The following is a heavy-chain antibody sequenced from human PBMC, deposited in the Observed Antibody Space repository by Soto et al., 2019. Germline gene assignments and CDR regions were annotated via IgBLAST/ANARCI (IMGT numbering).Heavy chain of an antibody. CDR1: GFIFDDFA. Sequence: EAQLVESGGGLVQPGRSLRLSCAGSGFIFDDFAIHWVRQAPGKGLEWVSGISWNSDSIGYADSVKGRFTISRDNAKNSLYLQMNSLRVEDTALYYCTKVGGLYDFWSGPLHFDLWGQGTLDPVSS. CDR2: ISWNSDSI. V-gene: IGHV3-9*01. CDR3: TKVGGLYDFWSGPLHFDL. J-gene: IGHJ4*02. D-gene: IGHD3-3*01.